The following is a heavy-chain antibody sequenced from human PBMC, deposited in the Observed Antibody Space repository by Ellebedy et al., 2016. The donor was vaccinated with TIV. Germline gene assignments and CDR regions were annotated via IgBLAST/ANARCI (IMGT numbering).Heavy chain of an antibody. V-gene: IGHV4-34*01. CDR3: ASYDYGGNSPFDP. Sequence: SETLSLXCAVYGGSFSGYYWNWIRQPPGKGLEWIGEIDHSGSTHYNPSLKSRVTTSVDTSKNQFSLRLNSVTAADTAVYYCASYDYGGNSPFDPWGQGTLVTVSS. D-gene: IGHD4-23*01. J-gene: IGHJ5*02. CDR2: IDHSGST. CDR1: GGSFSGYY.